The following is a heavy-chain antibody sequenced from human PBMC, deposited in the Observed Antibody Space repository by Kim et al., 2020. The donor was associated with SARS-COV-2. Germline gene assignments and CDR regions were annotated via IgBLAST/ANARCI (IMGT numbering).Heavy chain of an antibody. V-gene: IGHV3-23*01. Sequence: GGSLRLSCAASGFTFSSYAMSWVRQAPGKGLEWVSAISGSGGSTYYADSVKGRFTISRDNSKNTLYLQMNSLRAEDTAVYYCARGLYDFWSGYPRYSGFDPWGQGTLVTVSS. CDR3: ARGLYDFWSGYPRYSGFDP. CDR2: ISGSGGST. D-gene: IGHD3-3*01. CDR1: GFTFSSYA. J-gene: IGHJ5*02.